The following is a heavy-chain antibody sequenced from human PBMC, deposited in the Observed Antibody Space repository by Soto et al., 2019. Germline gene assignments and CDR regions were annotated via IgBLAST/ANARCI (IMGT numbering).Heavy chain of an antibody. J-gene: IGHJ6*02. CDR3: VSGDSSGYYYFYYGMDV. CDR1: GGTFSSYA. V-gene: IGHV1-69*01. Sequence: QVQLVQSGAEVKKPGSSVKVSCKASGGTFSSYAISWVRQAPGQGLEWMGGIIPIFGTANYAQKFQGRVTITADESTSTAYMELSSLRSEDTAVYYCVSGDSSGYYYFYYGMDVWGQGTTVTVSS. D-gene: IGHD3-22*01. CDR2: IIPIFGTA.